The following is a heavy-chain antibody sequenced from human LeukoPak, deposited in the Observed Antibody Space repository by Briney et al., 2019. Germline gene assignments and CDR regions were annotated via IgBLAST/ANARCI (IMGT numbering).Heavy chain of an antibody. J-gene: IGHJ6*02. CDR2: IHSGST. D-gene: IGHD1-26*01. Sequence: SETLSLTCTVSGGSISSYYWNWIRQPPGKGLEWVGYIHSGSTNYNPSLKSRVTISVDTSKNQFSLKLSSVAAADTAVYYCARRPWGGMDVWGQGTTVTVSS. V-gene: IGHV4-59*01. CDR1: GGSISSYY. CDR3: ARRPWGGMDV.